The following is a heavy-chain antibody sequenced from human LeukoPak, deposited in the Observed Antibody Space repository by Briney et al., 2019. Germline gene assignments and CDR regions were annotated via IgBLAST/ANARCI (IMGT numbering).Heavy chain of an antibody. CDR2: INPSGGST. V-gene: IGHV1-46*01. J-gene: IGHJ4*02. Sequence: ASVKVSCKASGYTFTSYYMHWVRQAPGQGLEWMGIINPSGGSTSCAQKFQGRVTMTRDTSTSTVYMELSSLRSEDTAVYYCARGFALRYFDWLPSFDYWGQGTLVTVSS. D-gene: IGHD3-9*01. CDR3: ARGFALRYFDWLPSFDY. CDR1: GYTFTSYY.